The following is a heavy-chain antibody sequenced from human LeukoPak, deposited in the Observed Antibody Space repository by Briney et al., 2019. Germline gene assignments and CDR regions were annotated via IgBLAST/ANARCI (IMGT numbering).Heavy chain of an antibody. CDR1: GFTFSSYD. Sequence: GGSLRLSCAASGFTFSSYDMHWVRQATGKGLEWVSAIGTAGDTYYPGSVKGRFTISRENAKNSLYLQMNSLRAGDTAVYYCARGGCSSTSCYAYYYYMDVWGKGTTVTISS. CDR2: IGTAGDT. CDR3: ARGGCSSTSCYAYYYYMDV. D-gene: IGHD2-2*01. V-gene: IGHV3-13*01. J-gene: IGHJ6*03.